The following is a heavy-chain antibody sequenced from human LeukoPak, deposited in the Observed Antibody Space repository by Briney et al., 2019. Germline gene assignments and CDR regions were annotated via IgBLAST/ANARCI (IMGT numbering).Heavy chain of an antibody. J-gene: IGHJ4*02. V-gene: IGHV3-30*04. CDR2: MSYDGSNT. D-gene: IGHD4-17*01. CDR3: AKDPSRYGDYFDY. CDR1: GFTFSNYA. Sequence: PGRSLRLSCAASGFTFSNYAIHWVRQAPGKGLEWVAVMSYDGSNTYYADSVKGRFTISRDNSKNTLYLQMNSLRAEDTAVYYCAKDPSRYGDYFDYWGQGTLVTVSS.